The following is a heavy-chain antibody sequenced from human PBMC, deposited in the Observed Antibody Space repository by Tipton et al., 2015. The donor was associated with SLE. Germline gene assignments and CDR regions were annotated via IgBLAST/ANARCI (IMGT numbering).Heavy chain of an antibody. D-gene: IGHD2-2*01. V-gene: IGHV3-23*01. CDR3: ARESPLALIVVVPAALDY. Sequence: SLRLSCAASGFTFSSYAMSWVRQAPGKGLEWVSAISGSGGSTYYADSVKGRFTISRDNSKNTLYLQMNSLRAEDTAVYYCARESPLALIVVVPAALDYWGQGTLVTVSS. CDR2: ISGSGGST. CDR1: GFTFSSYA. J-gene: IGHJ4*02.